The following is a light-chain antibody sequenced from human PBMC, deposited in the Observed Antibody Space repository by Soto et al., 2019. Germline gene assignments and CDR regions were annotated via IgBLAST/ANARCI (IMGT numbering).Light chain of an antibody. J-gene: IGLJ1*01. CDR3: SSYTSSSTPV. CDR1: SSDVGGYNY. V-gene: IGLV2-14*01. Sequence: ALTQPASVSGSPGQSITISCTGTSSDVGGYNYVSWYQQHPGKAPKLMIYDVSNRPSGVSNRFSGSKSGNTASLTISGLQAEDEADYYCSSYTSSSTPVFGTGTKV. CDR2: DVS.